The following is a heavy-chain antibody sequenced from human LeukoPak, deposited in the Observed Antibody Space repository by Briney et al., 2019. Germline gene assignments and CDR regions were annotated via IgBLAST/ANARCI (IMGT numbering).Heavy chain of an antibody. CDR3: AKGSVVVVAASDY. CDR2: ISGSGGST. Sequence: PGGSLRLSCAASGFTFSSYAMSWVRPAPGKGLEWVSAISGSGGSTYYADSVKGRFTISRDNSKNTLYLQMNSLRAEDTAVYYCAKGSVVVVAASDYWGQGTLVTVSS. D-gene: IGHD2-15*01. V-gene: IGHV3-23*01. CDR1: GFTFSSYA. J-gene: IGHJ4*02.